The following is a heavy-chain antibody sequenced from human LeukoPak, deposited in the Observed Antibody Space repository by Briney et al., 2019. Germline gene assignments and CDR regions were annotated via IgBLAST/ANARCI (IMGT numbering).Heavy chain of an antibody. Sequence: GGSLRLSCTASGFIFNNYGMNWVRQAPGKGLEWLSYIKGRSDTIHYADSVKGRFTISRDNAKNPLSLQMTSLRAEDTAIYYCVRGQGAHDNWFDPWGQGTLVTVAS. V-gene: IGHV3-48*01. CDR2: IKGRSDTI. CDR1: GFIFNNYG. CDR3: VRGQGAHDNWFDP. J-gene: IGHJ5*02. D-gene: IGHD4/OR15-4a*01.